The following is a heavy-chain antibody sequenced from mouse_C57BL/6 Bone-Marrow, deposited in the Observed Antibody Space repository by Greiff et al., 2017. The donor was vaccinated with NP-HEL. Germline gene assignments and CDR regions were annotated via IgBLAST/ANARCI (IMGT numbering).Heavy chain of an antibody. V-gene: IGHV7-1*01. Sequence: EVQLLQSGGGLVQSGRSLRLSCATSGFTFSDFNMEWVRQAPGKGLEWIAASRNKANDYTTEYSASVKGRFTVSRDTSQSILYLQMNALRAEATAIYYCARDNWDWYFDVWGTGTTVTVSS. CDR1: GFTFSDFN. J-gene: IGHJ1*03. D-gene: IGHD4-1*01. CDR3: ARDNWDWYFDV. CDR2: SRNKANDYTT.